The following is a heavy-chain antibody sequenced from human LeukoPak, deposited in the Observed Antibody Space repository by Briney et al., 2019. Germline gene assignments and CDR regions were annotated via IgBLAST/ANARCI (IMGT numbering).Heavy chain of an antibody. CDR1: GFTFSSYS. Sequence: GGSLRLSCAASGFTFSSYSMNWVRQAPGKGLEWVSYISSRSSTIYYAGSVKGRFTISRDNAKNSLYLQMNSLRAEDTAVYYCARDLGFPGGFDYWGQGTLVTVSS. V-gene: IGHV3-48*01. CDR3: ARDLGFPGGFDY. D-gene: IGHD3-16*01. J-gene: IGHJ4*02. CDR2: ISSRSSTI.